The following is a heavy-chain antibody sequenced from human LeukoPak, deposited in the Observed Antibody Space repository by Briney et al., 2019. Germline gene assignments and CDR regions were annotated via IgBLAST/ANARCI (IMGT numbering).Heavy chain of an antibody. CDR1: GFTFGSSA. J-gene: IGHJ6*02. CDR3: TRDASGDTSSGPRMDV. CDR2: ITGSGADT. Sequence: PGGSLRLSCAASGFTFGSSAMTWVRQAPGKGLEWVSAITGSGADTNHADSVRGRFTISRDNAKNTLYLQMTSLRAEDTAVYYCTRDASGDTSSGPRMDVWGQGTTVTVS. D-gene: IGHD1-26*01. V-gene: IGHV3-23*01.